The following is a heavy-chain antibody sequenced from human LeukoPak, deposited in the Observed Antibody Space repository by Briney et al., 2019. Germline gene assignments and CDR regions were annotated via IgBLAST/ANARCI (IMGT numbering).Heavy chain of an antibody. CDR3: ARDYCSGGTCYKGY. D-gene: IGHD2-15*01. CDR2: ISSSSRTI. J-gene: IGHJ4*02. CDR1: GFTFSDYS. Sequence: GGSLRLSCAASGFTFSDYSMNWVRQALGKGLEWVSHISSSSRTIFYADSVKGRFTISRDNAKNSLYLQMSSLRAEDTAVYYCARDYCSGGTCYKGYWGQGTLVTVSS. V-gene: IGHV3-48*01.